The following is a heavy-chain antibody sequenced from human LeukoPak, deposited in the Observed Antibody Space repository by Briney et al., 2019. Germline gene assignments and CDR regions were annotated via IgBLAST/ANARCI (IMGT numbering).Heavy chain of an antibody. D-gene: IGHD5-18*01. V-gene: IGHV4-34*01. Sequence: SETLSLNCAVYGGSFSGYYWSWIRQPPGKGLEWIGEINHSGSTNYNPSLKSRVTISVDTSKNQFSLKLSSVTAADTAVYYCARGEGQLWSYYFDYWGQGTLVTVSS. J-gene: IGHJ4*02. CDR1: GGSFSGYY. CDR3: ARGEGQLWSYYFDY. CDR2: INHSGST.